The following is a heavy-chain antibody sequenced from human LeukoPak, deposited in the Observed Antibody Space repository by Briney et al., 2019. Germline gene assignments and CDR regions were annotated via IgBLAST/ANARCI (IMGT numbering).Heavy chain of an antibody. CDR3: AKTQFYDFWTGYFAFNP. J-gene: IGHJ5*02. CDR1: RGSISSHY. CDR2: IYSSGST. Sequence: SETLSLTCTVSRGSISSHYWSWIRQPPGKGLEWIGDIYSSGSTNYDPSLNSRVTISVDTSKNQFSLKLSSVTAADTAVYYCAKTQFYDFWTGYFAFNPWGQGSLVTVSS. V-gene: IGHV4-4*09. D-gene: IGHD3-3*01.